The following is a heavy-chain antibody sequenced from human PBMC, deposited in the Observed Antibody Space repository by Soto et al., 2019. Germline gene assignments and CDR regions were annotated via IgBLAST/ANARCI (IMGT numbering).Heavy chain of an antibody. D-gene: IGHD2-21*02. Sequence: GASVKVSCKASGYTFTSYGISWVRQAPGQGLEWMGWISAYNGNTNYAQKLQGRVTMTTDTSTSTAYMELSRLRSDDTAVYYCARDRTAWWFDPWGQGTLVTVSS. V-gene: IGHV1-18*04. J-gene: IGHJ5*02. CDR2: ISAYNGNT. CDR3: ARDRTAWWFDP. CDR1: GYTFTSYG.